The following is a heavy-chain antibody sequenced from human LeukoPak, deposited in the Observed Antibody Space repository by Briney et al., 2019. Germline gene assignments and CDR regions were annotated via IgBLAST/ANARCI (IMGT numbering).Heavy chain of an antibody. D-gene: IGHD6-19*01. CDR3: ARVVVAGGHFDY. V-gene: IGHV4-30-2*01. CDR2: IYHSGST. J-gene: IGHJ4*02. Sequence: SETLPLTCAVSGGSISSGGYSWSWIRQPPGKGLEWIGYIYHSGSTYYNPSLKSRVTISVDRSKNQFSLKLSSVTAADTAVYYCARVVVAGGHFDYWGQGTLVTVSS. CDR1: GGSISSGGYS.